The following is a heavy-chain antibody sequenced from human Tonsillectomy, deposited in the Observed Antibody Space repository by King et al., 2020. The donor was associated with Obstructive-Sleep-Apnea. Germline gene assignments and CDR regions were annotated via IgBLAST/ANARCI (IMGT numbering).Heavy chain of an antibody. D-gene: IGHD4-23*01. J-gene: IGHJ3*02. CDR2: ISASGGST. CDR3: AKWGPYDSNSLSDAFDI. Sequence: VQLVESGGGLVQPGGSLRLSCAASGFTFTSYTMSWVRQAPGKGLEWVSAISASGGSTPYADSVKGRFTISRDNSKNTLYLQMSSLRAEDTAVYYCAKWGPYDSNSLSDAFDIWGQGTMVTVSA. V-gene: IGHV3-23*04. CDR1: GFTFTSYT.